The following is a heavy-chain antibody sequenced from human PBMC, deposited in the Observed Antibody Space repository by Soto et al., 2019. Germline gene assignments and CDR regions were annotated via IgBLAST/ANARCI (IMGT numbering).Heavy chain of an antibody. J-gene: IGHJ4*02. CDR1: GFTFSGSA. Sequence: GGSLRLSCAASGFTFSGSAMHWVRQASGKGLEWVGRIRSKANSYATACAASVKGRCTISRDDSKNTAYLQMNSLKTEDTAVYDCASRAIGPRGTFDYWGPGPLVTVS. CDR2: IRSKANSYAT. CDR3: ASRAIGPRGTFDY. V-gene: IGHV3-73*01. D-gene: IGHD3-16*01.